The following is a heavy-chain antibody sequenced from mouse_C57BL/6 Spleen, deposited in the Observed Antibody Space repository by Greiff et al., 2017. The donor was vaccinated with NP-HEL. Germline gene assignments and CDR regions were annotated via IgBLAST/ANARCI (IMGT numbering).Heavy chain of an antibody. CDR1: GYTFTDYN. CDR2: INPNNGGT. D-gene: IGHD1-1*01. V-gene: IGHV1-18*01. CDR3: ARSPYYYDSSHFDD. Sequence: VQLKQSGPELVKPGASVKIPCKASGYTFTDYNMDWVKQSHGKSLEWIGDINPNNGGTIYNQKFKGKATLTVDKSSSTAYMELRSLTSEDTAVYYCARSPYYYDSSHFDDWGQGTTLTVAS. J-gene: IGHJ2*01.